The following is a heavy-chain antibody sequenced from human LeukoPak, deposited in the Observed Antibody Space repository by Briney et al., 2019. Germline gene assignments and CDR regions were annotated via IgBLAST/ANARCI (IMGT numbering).Heavy chain of an antibody. V-gene: IGHV4-34*01. D-gene: IGHD1-26*01. Sequence: SETLSLTCAAYGGSFNGYYWSWIRQPPGKGLEWIGEGNHNGGTKYNPSLKSRVTISADSSKNQFSLKLSSVTAADTAVYYCAKNGQSGFSFDPWGQGTLVTVS. CDR3: AKNGQSGFSFDP. J-gene: IGHJ5*02. CDR2: GNHNGGT. CDR1: GGSFNGYY.